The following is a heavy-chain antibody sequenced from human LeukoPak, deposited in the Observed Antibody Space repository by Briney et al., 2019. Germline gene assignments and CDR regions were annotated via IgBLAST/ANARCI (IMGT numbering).Heavy chain of an antibody. CDR1: GYSISRDNW. CDR2: IYYSGSI. Sequence: PSETLSLTCAVSGYSISRDNWWGWIRQPPGKGLEWIGYIYYSGSIYYNPSLKSRVTMSVDTSKNQFSLKLSSVTAVDTAVYYCARKRSGISYFDDWGQGTLVTVSS. V-gene: IGHV4-28*05. CDR3: ARKRSGISYFDD. J-gene: IGHJ4*02. D-gene: IGHD1-26*01.